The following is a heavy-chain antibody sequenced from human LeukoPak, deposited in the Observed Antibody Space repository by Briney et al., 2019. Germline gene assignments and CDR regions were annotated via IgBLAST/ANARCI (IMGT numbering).Heavy chain of an antibody. CDR2: IRYDGSNK. CDR3: AKEGELYYYDSSGYYPRALDY. J-gene: IGHJ4*02. CDR1: GFTFSSYG. V-gene: IGHV3-30*02. Sequence: GGSLRLSCAASGFTFSSYGMHWVRQAPGKGLEWVAFIRYDGSNKYYADSVKGRFTISRDNSKNTLYLQMNSLRAEDTAVYYCAKEGELYYYDSSGYYPRALDYWGQGTLVTVSS. D-gene: IGHD3-22*01.